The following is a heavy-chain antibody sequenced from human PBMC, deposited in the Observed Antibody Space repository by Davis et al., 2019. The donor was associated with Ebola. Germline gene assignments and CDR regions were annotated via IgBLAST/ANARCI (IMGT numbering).Heavy chain of an antibody. D-gene: IGHD3-3*02. CDR1: GFTFSSYG. CDR3: ARAPFSNLYGMDV. V-gene: IGHV4-59*01. CDR2: IFYSGTS. Sequence: MPGGSLRLSCAASGFTFSSYGMHWIRQPPGKGLEWIGFIFYSGTSNYNPSLKSRVTMSVDTSKDEFSLKLGSVTTADTAVYYCARAPFSNLYGMDVWGQGTTVTVSS. J-gene: IGHJ6*02.